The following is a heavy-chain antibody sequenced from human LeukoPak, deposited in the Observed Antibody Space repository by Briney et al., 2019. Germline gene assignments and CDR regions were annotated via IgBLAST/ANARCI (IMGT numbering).Heavy chain of an antibody. D-gene: IGHD6-13*01. CDR2: IRYDGSNK. CDR1: GFTFSSYG. CDR3: AKVHYSNSNYYFDY. V-gene: IGHV3-30*02. Sequence: SGGSLRLSCAASGFTFSSYGMHWVRQAPGKGLEWVAFIRYDGSNKYYADSVKGRFTISRDNSKNTLYLQMNSLRAEDTAVYYCAKVHYSNSNYYFDYWGQGTLVIVSS. J-gene: IGHJ4*02.